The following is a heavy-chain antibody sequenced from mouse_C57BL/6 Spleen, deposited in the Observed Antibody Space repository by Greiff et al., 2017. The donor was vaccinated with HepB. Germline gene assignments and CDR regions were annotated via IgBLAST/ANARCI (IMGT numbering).Heavy chain of an antibody. J-gene: IGHJ3*01. CDR2: ISYDGSN. CDR3: ARDHFAY. Sequence: EVQLVESGPGLVKPSPSLSLTCSVTGYSITSGYNWNWIRQLPGNQLEWMAYISYDGSNNYNPSLKNRISITRDTSQNQFFLKLNSVTTEDTATYYCARDHFAYWGQGTLVTVSA. CDR1: GYSITSGYN. V-gene: IGHV3-6*01.